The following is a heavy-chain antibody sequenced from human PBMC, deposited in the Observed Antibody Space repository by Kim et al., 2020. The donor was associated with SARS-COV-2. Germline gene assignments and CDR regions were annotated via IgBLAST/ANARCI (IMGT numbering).Heavy chain of an antibody. Sequence: SETLSLTCTVSGGSISSGSYYWSWIRQPAGKGLEWIGRIYTSGSTNYNPSLKSRVTISVDTSKNQFSLKLSSVTAADTAVYYCAREVVTIFASTGRFDPWGQGTLVTVSS. V-gene: IGHV4-61*02. D-gene: IGHD3-3*01. CDR2: IYTSGST. J-gene: IGHJ5*02. CDR3: AREVVTIFASTGRFDP. CDR1: GGSISSGSYY.